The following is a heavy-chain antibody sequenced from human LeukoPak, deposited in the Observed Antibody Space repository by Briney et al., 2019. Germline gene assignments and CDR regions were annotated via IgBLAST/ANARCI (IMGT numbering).Heavy chain of an antibody. CDR1: GDAPSTYA. V-gene: IGHV1-69*05. CDR3: ARGLGSASLGLDY. CDR2: VIPVVDTT. J-gene: IGHJ4*02. D-gene: IGHD6-19*01. Sequence: ASVKVSCNVSGDAPSTYAITWVRQAHGQGLEWVGEVIPVVDTTNYAPSFQGRVTITTDASTSTAYMEMTRLTSADTAVYYCARGLGSASLGLDYWGQGTLVTVSS.